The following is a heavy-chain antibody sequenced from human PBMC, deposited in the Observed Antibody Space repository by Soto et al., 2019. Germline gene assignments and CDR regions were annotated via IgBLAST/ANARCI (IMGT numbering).Heavy chain of an antibody. CDR3: AKGITMVRGVLDCCYGRDV. D-gene: IGHD3-10*01. CDR2: ISYDGSNK. CDR1: GFTFSSYG. Sequence: PGGSLRLSCAASGFTFSSYGMHWVRQAPGKGLEGVAVISYDGSNKYYADSVKGRFTISRHNSKKTLYQQMNSLRDEDTAVYYCAKGITMVRGVLDCCYGRDVWRQGTTVTVSS. V-gene: IGHV3-30*18. J-gene: IGHJ6*02.